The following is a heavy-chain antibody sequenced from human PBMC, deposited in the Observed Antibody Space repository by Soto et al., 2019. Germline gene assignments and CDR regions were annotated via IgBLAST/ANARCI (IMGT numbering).Heavy chain of an antibody. Sequence: SETLSLTCTVSGGSISSSGCYWGWIRQPPGKGLEWIGSIYYSGSTYYNPSLKSRLTFSEDRSKNQLSLKLSSVTAADTAIYYCARHYSGYDLGGYWGQGTLVTVSS. CDR2: IYYSGST. CDR3: ARHYSGYDLGGY. CDR1: GGSISSSGCY. J-gene: IGHJ4*02. D-gene: IGHD5-12*01. V-gene: IGHV4-39*01.